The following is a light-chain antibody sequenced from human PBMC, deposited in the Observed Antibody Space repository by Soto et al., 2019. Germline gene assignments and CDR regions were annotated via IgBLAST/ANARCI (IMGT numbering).Light chain of an antibody. V-gene: IGLV2-8*01. CDR3: NSYVATNKFV. CDR1: SSDVGGYNF. J-gene: IGLJ1*01. Sequence: QSALTQPPSASGSPGQSVTISCTGTSSDVGGYNFVSWYQQHPGRAPKLIIYEVSKRPSGVPDRFSGSKSGNTASLTVSRLQAEDEADYYCNSYVATNKFVLGNGTKLT. CDR2: EVS.